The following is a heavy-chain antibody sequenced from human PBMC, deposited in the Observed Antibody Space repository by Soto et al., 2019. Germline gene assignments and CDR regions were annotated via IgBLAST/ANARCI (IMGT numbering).Heavy chain of an antibody. D-gene: IGHD3-22*01. CDR3: ARGAATKIVVVMYDAFEI. CDR1: GATLNTFINYG. CDR2: IIPVFGSA. Sequence: QVQLVQSGAEVKKPGSSVKVSCEASGATLNTFINYGITWVRQAPGQGLEWMGGIIPVFGSAHYAQKFRGRVTISADESTRTAYMELSSLRSDDTAVYYCARGAATKIVVVMYDAFEIWDQGTMVTVSS. V-gene: IGHV1-69*12. J-gene: IGHJ3*02.